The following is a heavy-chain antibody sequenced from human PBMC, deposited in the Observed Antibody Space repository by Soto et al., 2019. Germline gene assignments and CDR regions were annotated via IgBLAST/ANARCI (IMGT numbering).Heavy chain of an antibody. Sequence: QVQLVESGGGVVQPGRSLRLSCAASGFTFSSYGMHWVRQAPGKGLEWVAVIWYDGSNKYYADSVKGRFTISRDNSKKXXYLETGSQRAKGTGGYYCAGGHYKDPRNFRVSTDYWVRGTLVTVSS. D-gene: IGHD3-10*01. CDR1: GFTFSSYG. J-gene: IGHJ4*02. CDR2: IWYDGSNK. V-gene: IGHV3-33*01. CDR3: AGGHYKDPRNFRVSTDY.